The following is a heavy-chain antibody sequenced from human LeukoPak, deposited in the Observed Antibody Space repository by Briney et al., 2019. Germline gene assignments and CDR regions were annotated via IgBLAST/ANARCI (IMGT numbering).Heavy chain of an antibody. CDR3: AKMATYYDILTGYLDY. J-gene: IGHJ4*02. CDR2: ISGSGGST. Sequence: GGSLRLSCVGSGFNFMQYGMMWVRQAPGKGLEWVSAISGSGGSTYYADSVKGRFTISRDNSKNTLYLQMNSLRAEDTAVYYCAKMATYYDILTGYLDYWGQGTLVTVSS. D-gene: IGHD3-9*01. V-gene: IGHV3-23*01. CDR1: GFNFMQYG.